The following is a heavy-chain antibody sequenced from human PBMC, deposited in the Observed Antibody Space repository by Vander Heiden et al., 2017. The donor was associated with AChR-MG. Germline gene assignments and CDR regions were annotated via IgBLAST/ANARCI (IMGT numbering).Heavy chain of an antibody. CDR2: IYWDDDK. V-gene: IGHV2-5*02. J-gene: IGHJ4*02. Sequence: QTTLKESGPTLVTPAQTLTPACTFSGCPLGTRGVGVGWIRQPPGNALEWLALIYWDDDKRYSPSLKSRLTITKDTSKNQVVLTMTNMDPVDTATYYYAHILEWHYFDYWGQGTLVTVSS. CDR3: AHILEWHYFDY. CDR1: GCPLGTRGVG. D-gene: IGHD3-3*01.